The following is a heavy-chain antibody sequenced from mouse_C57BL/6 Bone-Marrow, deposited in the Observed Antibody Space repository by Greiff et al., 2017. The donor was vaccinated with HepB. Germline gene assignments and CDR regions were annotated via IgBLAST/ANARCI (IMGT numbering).Heavy chain of an antibody. V-gene: IGHV1-63*01. D-gene: IGHD1-1*01. CDR3: AREGLLFMDY. J-gene: IGHJ4*01. CDR1: GYTFTNYW. CDR2: IYPGGGYT. Sequence: VQLQQSGAELVRPGNSVKMTCKASGYTFTNYWIGWAKQKPGHGLEWIGDIYPGGGYTNYNEKFKGKATLTADKSSSTAKMQFSSLTSEDSAIYYGAREGLLFMDYWGQGTSVTVSS.